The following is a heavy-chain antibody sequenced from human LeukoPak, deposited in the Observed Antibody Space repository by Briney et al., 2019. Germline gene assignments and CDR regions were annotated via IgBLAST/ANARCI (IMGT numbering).Heavy chain of an antibody. CDR2: MNPNNGYT. V-gene: IGHV1-8*01. D-gene: IGHD2-2*01. J-gene: IGHJ4*02. CDR3: ARNLMYCSSTTCYLEY. Sequence: ASVKVSCKASGYTFTSYDINWVRQATGQGLEWMGLMNPNNGYTVYAQKLQGRVTMTRDTSISTAYLELSSLRSEDTAFYYCARNLMYCSSTTCYLEYWGQGTLVTVAS. CDR1: GYTFTSYD.